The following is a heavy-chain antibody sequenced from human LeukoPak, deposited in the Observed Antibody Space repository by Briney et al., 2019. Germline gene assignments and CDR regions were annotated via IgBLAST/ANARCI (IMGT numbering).Heavy chain of an antibody. CDR1: GGSFSGYY. CDR3: ARARDGYKLDY. Sequence: SETLSLTCAVYGGSFSGYYWSWIRQPPGKGLEWIGEINHSGSTNYNPSLKSRVTTSVDTSKNQFSLKLSSVTAADTAVYYCARARDGYKLDYWGQGTLVTVSS. D-gene: IGHD5-12*01. CDR2: INHSGST. V-gene: IGHV4-34*01. J-gene: IGHJ4*02.